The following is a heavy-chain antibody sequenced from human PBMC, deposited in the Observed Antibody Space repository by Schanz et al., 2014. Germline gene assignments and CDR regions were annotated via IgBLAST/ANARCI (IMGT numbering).Heavy chain of an antibody. J-gene: IGHJ4*02. V-gene: IGHV3-64*04. CDR2: ISSSGNST. CDR1: GFTFSNYA. D-gene: IGHD1-26*01. Sequence: VQLVESGGGLVQPGGSLRLSCSASGFTFSNYALHWVRQAPGKGLEYVSAISSSGNSTYYADSVKDRFTISRDNAKSSVYLQMNNLRGDDTALYYCVRDRVGRSLPPQDPFDNWGQGTLVTVSS. CDR3: VRDRVGRSLPPQDPFDN.